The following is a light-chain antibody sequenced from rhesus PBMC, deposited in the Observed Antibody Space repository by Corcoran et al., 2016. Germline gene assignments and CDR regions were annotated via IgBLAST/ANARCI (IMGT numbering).Light chain of an antibody. V-gene: IGKV1-21*01. CDR1: QGMTND. CDR2: EAS. J-gene: IGKJ3*01. Sequence: DIQMTQSPSSLFASVGDRFTITCRASQGMTNDLAWYQQKPGETPKLLIYEASSLQSGIPSRLSGSGSGTDFTLTISSLKSEDFATYYCQHYYSAPFTFGPGTKLDIK. CDR3: QHYYSAPFT.